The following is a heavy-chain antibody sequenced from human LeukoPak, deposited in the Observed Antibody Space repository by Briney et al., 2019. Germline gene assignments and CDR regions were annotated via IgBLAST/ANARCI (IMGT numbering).Heavy chain of an antibody. D-gene: IGHD5-18*01. CDR2: ISGDGGST. J-gene: IGHJ4*02. Sequence: GGCLRLSCAASGFTFDDYSMHWVRQAPGKGLEWVSLISGDGGSTYYADSVKGRFTISRDNSKNSLYLQMNSLRTEDTALYYCAKDIESYGSHWGQGTLVTVSS. CDR3: AKDIESYGSH. V-gene: IGHV3-43*02. CDR1: GFTFDDYS.